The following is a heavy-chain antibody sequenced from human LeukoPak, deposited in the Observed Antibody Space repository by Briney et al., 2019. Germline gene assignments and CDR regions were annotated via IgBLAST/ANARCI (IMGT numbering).Heavy chain of an antibody. D-gene: IGHD3-22*01. J-gene: IGHJ4*02. CDR3: ASRDYYDSSGYGARLKYYFDY. V-gene: IGHV4-34*01. CDR1: GGSISGYY. Sequence: SETLSLTCTVSGGSISGYYWSWIRQPPGKGLEWIGEINHSGSTNYNPSLKSRVTISVDTSKNQFSLKLSSVTAADTAVYYCASRDYYDSSGYGARLKYYFDYWGQGTLVTVSS. CDR2: INHSGST.